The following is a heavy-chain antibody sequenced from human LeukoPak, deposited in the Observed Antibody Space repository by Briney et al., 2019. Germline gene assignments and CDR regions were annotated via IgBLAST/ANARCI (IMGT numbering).Heavy chain of an antibody. V-gene: IGHV3-30-3*01. CDR3: ARGGLRYFDWLSY. D-gene: IGHD3-9*01. Sequence: GGSLRLSCAASGFTFSTYAMYWVRQAPGKGLEWVAVISHDDNKIYYADAVEGRFTISRDNSKNTLHLQMSSLRAEDTAVYYCARGGLRYFDWLSYWGQGTLVTVSS. CDR2: ISHDDNKI. CDR1: GFTFSTYA. J-gene: IGHJ4*02.